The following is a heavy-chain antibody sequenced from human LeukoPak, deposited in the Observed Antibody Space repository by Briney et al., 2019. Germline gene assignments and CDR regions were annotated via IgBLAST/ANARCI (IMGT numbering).Heavy chain of an antibody. V-gene: IGHV1-8*01. Sequence: GASVKVSCKASGYSFTSYDINWVRQATGQGLEWMGWMNPNSGNTGYTQKFQGRVTMTRDTSISTAYMELSSLTSEDTAVYYCGKTSGYSSGPNWFDPWGQGTLVTISP. D-gene: IGHD6-19*01. J-gene: IGHJ5*02. CDR2: MNPNSGNT. CDR1: GYSFTSYD. CDR3: GKTSGYSSGPNWFDP.